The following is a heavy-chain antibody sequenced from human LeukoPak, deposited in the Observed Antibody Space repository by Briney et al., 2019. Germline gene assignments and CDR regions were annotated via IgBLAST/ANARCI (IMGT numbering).Heavy chain of an antibody. J-gene: IGHJ4*02. D-gene: IGHD2-15*01. Sequence: SETLSLTCTVSGGSISSYYWSWIRQPPGKGLEWIGYIYYSGSTNYNPSLKSRVTVSVDTSKNQFSLKLSSVTAADMAVYYCARLGEYCSGCSCYSGGFDYWGQGTLVTVSS. CDR2: IYYSGST. V-gene: IGHV4-59*08. CDR3: ARLGEYCSGCSCYSGGFDY. CDR1: GGSISSYY.